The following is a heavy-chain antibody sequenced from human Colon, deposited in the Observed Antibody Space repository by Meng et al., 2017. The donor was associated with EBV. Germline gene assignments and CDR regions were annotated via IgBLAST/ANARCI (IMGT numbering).Heavy chain of an antibody. CDR1: GDSISSRDYS. CDR2: IYHGGTT. D-gene: IGHD2-21*02. Sequence: QESDSGLVHPSQSLPLTCAVSGDSISSRDYSWSWIRQPPGQGLEWIGYIYHGGTTYNTSLKSRVTISVDNSKNQFSLRLTSVTAADTAVYYCARGPYCGGDCYWFDPWGQGTLVTVSS. J-gene: IGHJ5*02. V-gene: IGHV4-30-2*01. CDR3: ARGPYCGGDCYWFDP.